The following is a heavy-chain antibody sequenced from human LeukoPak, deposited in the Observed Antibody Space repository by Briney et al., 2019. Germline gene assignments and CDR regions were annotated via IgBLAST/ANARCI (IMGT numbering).Heavy chain of an antibody. Sequence: PGRSLRLSCAASGFTFRSYGMHWVRQAPGKGLEWVAVVWYDGTNTYYAESVKGRFTISRDNSKNTLYLQMNSLRAEDTAVYYCAKDRSSGYYSFDYWGRGTLVTVSS. CDR2: VWYDGTNT. J-gene: IGHJ4*02. V-gene: IGHV3-33*06. CDR1: GFTFRSYG. CDR3: AKDRSSGYYSFDY. D-gene: IGHD3-22*01.